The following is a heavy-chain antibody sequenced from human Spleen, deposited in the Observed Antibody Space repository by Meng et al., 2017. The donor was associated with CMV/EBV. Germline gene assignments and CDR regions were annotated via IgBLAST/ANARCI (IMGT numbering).Heavy chain of an antibody. CDR1: GYTFTSYG. CDR3: ARGLEYCSGGSCSHFDY. Sequence: ASVKVSCKASGYTFTSYGISWVRQAPGQGLEWMGWISAYNGNTNYAQKLQGRVTMTTDTSTSTAYMELRSLRSDDTAVYYCARGLEYCSGGSCSHFDYWGQGTLVTVSS. J-gene: IGHJ4*02. CDR2: ISAYNGNT. D-gene: IGHD2-15*01. V-gene: IGHV1-18*01.